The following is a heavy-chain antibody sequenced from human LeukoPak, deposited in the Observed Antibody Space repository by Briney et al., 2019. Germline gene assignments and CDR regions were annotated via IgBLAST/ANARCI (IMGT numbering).Heavy chain of an antibody. D-gene: IGHD1-26*01. J-gene: IGHJ4*02. CDR3: AREGHDGSYLLDY. Sequence: ASVKVSCKASGYTFTGYYMNWVRQAPGQGLEWMGWINPNSGGTNYAQKFQGRVTMTRDTSISTAYMELSRLRSDDTAVYYCAREGHDGSYLLDYWGQGTLVTVSS. CDR2: INPNSGGT. V-gene: IGHV1-2*02. CDR1: GYTFTGYY.